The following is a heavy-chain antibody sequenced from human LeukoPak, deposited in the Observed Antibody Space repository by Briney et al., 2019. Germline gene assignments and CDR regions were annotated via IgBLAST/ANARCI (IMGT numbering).Heavy chain of an antibody. V-gene: IGHV3-74*01. CDR1: GFTFSSYW. D-gene: IGHD6-19*01. CDR2: INSDGSST. J-gene: IGHJ6*03. Sequence: GRSLRLSCADSGFTFSSYWMHWVRHAPGKGLVWVSRINSDGSSTSYADSVKGRFTISRDNAKNTLYLQMNSLRAEDTAVYYCARVRWDSSGWPPRDYYYMDVWGKGTTVTVSS. CDR3: ARVRWDSSGWPPRDYYYMDV.